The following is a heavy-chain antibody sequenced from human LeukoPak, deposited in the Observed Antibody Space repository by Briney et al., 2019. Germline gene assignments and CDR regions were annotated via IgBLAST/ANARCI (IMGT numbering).Heavy chain of an antibody. D-gene: IGHD3/OR15-3a*01. CDR1: GYTFTSYG. J-gene: IGHJ3*02. Sequence: ASVKVSCKASGYTFTSYGISWVRQAPGQGLEWMGWISAYNGNTNYAQKLQGRVTMTTHTSTSTAYMELRSLRSDDTAVYYCARDIWDFVKWMGNDAFDIWGQGTMVTVSS. V-gene: IGHV1-18*01. CDR2: ISAYNGNT. CDR3: ARDIWDFVKWMGNDAFDI.